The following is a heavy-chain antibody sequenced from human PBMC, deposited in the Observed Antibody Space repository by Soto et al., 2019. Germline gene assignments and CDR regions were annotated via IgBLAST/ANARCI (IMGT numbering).Heavy chain of an antibody. CDR3: ARYQIGKGFTD. Sequence: GSVKVSCKASGSAFSGLDINWVRQATGQGLEWEGWMNPSGDTGYAQQFQGRVSLTRDTSMNTAYMELSSLRSEDTAVYYCARYQIGKGFTDWGQGTLVTVSS. V-gene: IGHV1-8*01. CDR1: GSAFSGLD. CDR2: MNPSGDT. D-gene: IGHD3-22*01. J-gene: IGHJ4*02.